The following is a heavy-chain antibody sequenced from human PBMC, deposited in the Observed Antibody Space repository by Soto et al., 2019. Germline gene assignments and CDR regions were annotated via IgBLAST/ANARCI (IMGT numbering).Heavy chain of an antibody. J-gene: IGHJ4*02. D-gene: IGHD6-13*01. CDR1: GFTFSDYY. CDR2: ISSSTSHT. CDR3: ARGMGAAADYFEF. Sequence: QVQLVESGGGLVKPGGSLRLSCAVSGFTFSDYYMTWIRQAPGKGLEWVSYISSSTSHTNYADSVKGRFTISRDNAKNSLFLQMYSLRAEDTAVYYCARGMGAAADYFEFWGQGTLVTVSS. V-gene: IGHV3-11*05.